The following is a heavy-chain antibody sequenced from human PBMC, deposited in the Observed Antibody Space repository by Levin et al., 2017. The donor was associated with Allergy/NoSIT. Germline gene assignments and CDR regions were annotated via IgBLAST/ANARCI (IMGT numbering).Heavy chain of an antibody. V-gene: IGHV4-59*01. D-gene: IGHD4-11*01. CDR3: ARVPYSNPYGYYGMDV. J-gene: IGHJ6*02. CDR1: GGSINNYY. Sequence: SQTLSLTCTVSGGSINNYYWSWIRQPPGKGLEWIEYIYYSGSTNYNPSLKSRVTISVDTSKNQFSLKLSSVTAADTAVYYCARVPYSNPYGYYGMDVWGQGTTVTVSS. CDR2: IYYSGST.